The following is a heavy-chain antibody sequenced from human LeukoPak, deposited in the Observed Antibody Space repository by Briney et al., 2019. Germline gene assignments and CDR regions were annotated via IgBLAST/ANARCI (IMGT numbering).Heavy chain of an antibody. Sequence: GGSLRLSCAASGFTFSSYAMSWARQAPGKGLEWVSAISGSGGSTYYADSVKGRFTISRDNSKNTLYLQMNSLRAEDTAVYYCAKGPLYYYDSSGYGEYFQHWGQGTLVTVSS. V-gene: IGHV3-23*01. D-gene: IGHD3-22*01. CDR1: GFTFSSYA. CDR2: ISGSGGST. CDR3: AKGPLYYYDSSGYGEYFQH. J-gene: IGHJ1*01.